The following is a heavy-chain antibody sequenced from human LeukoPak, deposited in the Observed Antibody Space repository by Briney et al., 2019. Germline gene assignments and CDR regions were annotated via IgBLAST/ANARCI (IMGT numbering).Heavy chain of an antibody. CDR1: GGSISSYY. CDR2: IYYSGST. CDR3: ARHSLRYCSGGSCYIDY. Sequence: SETLSLTCTVSGGSISSYYWSWIRQPPGKGLEWVGDIYYSGSTNYNPSLKSRVIISVDTSKNQFSLKLSSVTARDTAVYYCARHSLRYCSGGSCYIDYWGQGTLVTVSS. J-gene: IGHJ4*02. V-gene: IGHV4-59*08. D-gene: IGHD2-15*01.